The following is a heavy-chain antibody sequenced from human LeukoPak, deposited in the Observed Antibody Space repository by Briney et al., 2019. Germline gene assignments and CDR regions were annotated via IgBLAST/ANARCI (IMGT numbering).Heavy chain of an antibody. D-gene: IGHD3-22*01. Sequence: GGSLRLSCAASGFTFSSSSMNWVRQAPGKGLEWVSYISSSSSTIYYADSVKGRFTISRDNAKNSLYLQMNSLRDEDTAVYYCARHGRQLVPYYELDYWGQGTLVTVSS. V-gene: IGHV3-48*02. CDR1: GFTFSSSS. CDR2: ISSSSSTI. CDR3: ARHGRQLVPYYELDY. J-gene: IGHJ4*02.